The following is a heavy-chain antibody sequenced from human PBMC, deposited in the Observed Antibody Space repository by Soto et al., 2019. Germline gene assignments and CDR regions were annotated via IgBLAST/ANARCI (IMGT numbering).Heavy chain of an antibody. CDR3: ARLDGDDILTGYYINWFDP. D-gene: IGHD3-9*01. Sequence: SETLSLTCTVSGGSISSSSYYWGWIRQPPGKGLEWIGSIYYSGSTYYNPSLKSRVTISVDTSKNQFSLKLSSVTAADTAVYYCARLDGDDILTGYYINWFDPWGQGTLVTVS. CDR1: GGSISSSSYY. J-gene: IGHJ5*02. CDR2: IYYSGST. V-gene: IGHV4-39*01.